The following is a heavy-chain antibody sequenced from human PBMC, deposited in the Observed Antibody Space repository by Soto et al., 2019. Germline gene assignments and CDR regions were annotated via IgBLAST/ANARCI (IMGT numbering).Heavy chain of an antibody. D-gene: IGHD3-22*01. Sequence: GEALKISCKGSGYSFTSYWIASVRQMPGKGLEWMGIIYPGDSDTRYSPSFQGQVTISADKSISTAYLQWSSLKASDTAMYYCARNAYYYDSSGPRGWFAPWGQGTLDTVSS. V-gene: IGHV5-51*01. J-gene: IGHJ5*02. CDR1: GYSFTSYW. CDR3: ARNAYYYDSSGPRGWFAP. CDR2: IYPGDSDT.